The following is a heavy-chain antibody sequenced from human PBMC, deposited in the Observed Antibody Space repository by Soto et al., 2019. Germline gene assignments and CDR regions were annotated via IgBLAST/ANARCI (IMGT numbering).Heavy chain of an antibody. CDR2: ISGSGYNT. D-gene: IGHD6-19*01. CDR1: GFTFSSYA. Sequence: GGSLRLSCAASGFTFSSYAMSWVRQAPGKGLEWVSVISGSGYNTYYADSVKGRFTISRDNSRTTLSLQMNSLRAEDTAVYYCAKGSRLAVAGTFDGWGQGTPVTVSS. CDR3: AKGSRLAVAGTFDG. V-gene: IGHV3-23*01. J-gene: IGHJ4*02.